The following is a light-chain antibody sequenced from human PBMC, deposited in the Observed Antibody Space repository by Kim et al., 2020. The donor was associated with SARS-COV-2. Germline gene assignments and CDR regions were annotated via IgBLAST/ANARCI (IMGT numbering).Light chain of an antibody. CDR3: YSRDSCGKHLVV. Sequence: LGRQVRINCHGDRLRNYFASRYQQQPGKAPGLVIYGKKNRPSGIPDRFSGSSSGNTASLTITGDQAEDEADYYCYSRDSCGKHLVVFGGGTQLTVL. V-gene: IGLV3-19*01. CDR2: GKK. CDR1: RLRNYF. J-gene: IGLJ2*01.